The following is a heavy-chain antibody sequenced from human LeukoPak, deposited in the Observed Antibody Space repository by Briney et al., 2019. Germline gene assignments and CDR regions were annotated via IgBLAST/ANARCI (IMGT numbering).Heavy chain of an antibody. D-gene: IGHD1-1*01. Sequence: GASVKVSCKASGYTFTSYGISWVRQAAGQGLEWMGWISAYNGNANYAQKLQGRVTMTTDTSTSTAYMELRSLRSDDTAVYYCARDRDWNDHTGYYYYMDVWGKGTTVTVS. CDR2: ISAYNGNA. CDR3: ARDRDWNDHTGYYYYMDV. J-gene: IGHJ6*03. V-gene: IGHV1-18*01. CDR1: GYTFTSYG.